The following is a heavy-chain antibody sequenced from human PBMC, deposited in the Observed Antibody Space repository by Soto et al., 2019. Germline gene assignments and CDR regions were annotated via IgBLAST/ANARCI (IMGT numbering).Heavy chain of an antibody. J-gene: IGHJ6*02. D-gene: IGHD3-10*01. CDR2: IYWGSNKI. CDR1: GFTFRSYA. CDR3: VKDVSPGGADV. Sequence: SGGSLRLSCVASGFTFRSYAMSWVRQAPGKGLEWVSGIYWGSNKIDYADSVKGRFTISRDNAKNSLFLQMNSLSADDTALYYCVKDVSPGGADVWGQGTTVTVSS. V-gene: IGHV3-9*01.